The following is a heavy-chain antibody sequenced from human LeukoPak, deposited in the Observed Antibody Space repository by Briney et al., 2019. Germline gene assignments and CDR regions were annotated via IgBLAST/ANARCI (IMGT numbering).Heavy chain of an antibody. CDR1: GYTFTSYY. D-gene: IGHD2-2*01. J-gene: IGHJ6*02. CDR3: ARGCRVVPGVHNVGMTSYYNGMDV. Sequence: ASVKVSCKPSGYTFTSYYMHWVRQAPGQRLKWLGIINPSGADTSYAQKFQGRVTTTRDPSTSTVYMEVVSLRPEDTAVYYCARGCRVVPGVHNVGMTSYYNGMDVWGQGTTVTVSS. CDR2: INPSGADT. V-gene: IGHV1-46*01.